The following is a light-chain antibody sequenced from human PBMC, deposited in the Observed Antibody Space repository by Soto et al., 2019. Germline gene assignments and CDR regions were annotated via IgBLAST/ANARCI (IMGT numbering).Light chain of an antibody. J-gene: IGKJ5*01. V-gene: IGKV3-11*01. CDR3: QQRSNWPPIT. Sequence: EIVLTQSPATLSLSPRERATLSCRASQRVSSYLAWYQQKPGQAPRLLIYDASNRATGIPARFSGSGAGTDFTLTLSSLQPEDFAVYYCQQRSNWPPITFGQGTRLEIK. CDR1: QRVSSY. CDR2: DAS.